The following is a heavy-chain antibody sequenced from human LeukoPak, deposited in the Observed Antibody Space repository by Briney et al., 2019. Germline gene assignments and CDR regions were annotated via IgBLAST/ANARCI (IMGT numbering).Heavy chain of an antibody. CDR1: GYIFTGYY. V-gene: IGHV1-69*02. CDR3: ARLMSSGPS. Sequence: SVKVSCKASGYIFTGYYMHWVRQAPGQGLEWMGRIIPILSIANYAQKFQGRVTITADKSTSTAYMELSSLRSEDTAVYYCARLMSSGPSWGQGTLVTVSS. J-gene: IGHJ5*02. CDR2: IIPILSIA. D-gene: IGHD3-22*01.